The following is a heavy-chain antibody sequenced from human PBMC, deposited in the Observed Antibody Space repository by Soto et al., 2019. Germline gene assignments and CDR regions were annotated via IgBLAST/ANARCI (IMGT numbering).Heavy chain of an antibody. J-gene: IGHJ6*02. CDR1: GGTFSSYA. CDR2: IIPIFGTA. V-gene: IGHV1-69*13. D-gene: IGHD3-3*01. CDR3: ARGTRRITIFGVVICCMDV. Sequence: GVSVKVSCKASGGTFSSYAISWVRQAPGQGLEWMGGIIPIFGTANYAQKFQGRVTITADESTSTAYMELSSLRSEDTAVYYCARGTRRITIFGVVICCMDVWGQGTTVTVSS.